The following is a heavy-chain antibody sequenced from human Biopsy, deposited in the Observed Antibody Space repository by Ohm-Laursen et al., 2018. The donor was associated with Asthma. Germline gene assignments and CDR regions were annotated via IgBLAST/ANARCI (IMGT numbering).Heavy chain of an antibody. CDR1: GFAVSRDH. CDR3: ARGDSSNWSHYYFDY. Sequence: SLRLSCAASGFAVSRDHMSWVRQAPGKGMEWVSVIYSGGTSHTADSVRGRFTISRDYSKNTLYLQMHSLRAEDTAVYYCARGDSSNWSHYYFDYWGQGTLVPVSS. V-gene: IGHV3-53*01. J-gene: IGHJ4*02. D-gene: IGHD3-22*01. CDR2: IYSGGTS.